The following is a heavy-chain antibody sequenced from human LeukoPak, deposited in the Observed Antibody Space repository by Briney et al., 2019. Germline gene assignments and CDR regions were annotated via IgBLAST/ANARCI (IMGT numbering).Heavy chain of an antibody. J-gene: IGHJ3*02. CDR3: ARTGDYGSIDAFDI. CDR2: IYYSGST. Sequence: PSETLSLTCTASGGSISSYYWSWIRQPPGKGLEWIWYIYYSGSTNYNPSLKSRVTISVDTSKNQFSLKLSSVTAADTAVYNCARTGDYGSIDAFDIWGQGTMVTVSS. V-gene: IGHV4-59*01. D-gene: IGHD4-17*01. CDR1: GGSISSYY.